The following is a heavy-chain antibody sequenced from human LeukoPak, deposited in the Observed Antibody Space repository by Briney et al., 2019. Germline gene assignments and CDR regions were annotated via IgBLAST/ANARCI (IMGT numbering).Heavy chain of an antibody. D-gene: IGHD2-15*01. CDR2: IYYSGST. CDR1: GGSISSYY. J-gene: IGHJ6*03. CDR3: ARSVEGYCSGGSCYYYYYYMDV. Sequence: SESLSLTCTVSGGSISSYYWSWIRQPPGKGLEWIGYIYYSGSTNYNPSLKSRVTISVDTSKNQFSLKLSSVTAADTAVYYCARSVEGYCSGGSCYYYYYYMDVWGKGTTVTVSS. V-gene: IGHV4-59*01.